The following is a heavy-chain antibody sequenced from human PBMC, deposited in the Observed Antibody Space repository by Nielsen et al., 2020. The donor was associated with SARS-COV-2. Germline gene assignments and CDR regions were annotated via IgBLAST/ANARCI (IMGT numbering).Heavy chain of an antibody. D-gene: IGHD5-18*01. CDR2: ISSSSSYI. J-gene: IGHJ4*02. V-gene: IGHV3-21*04. Sequence: GGSLRLSCAASGFTFSSYSMNWVRQAPGKGLEWVSSISSSSSYIYYADSVKGRFTISRDNAKNSLYLQMNSLRAEDTAVYYCATPRYYTAMAPFDYWGQGTLVTVSS. CDR1: GFTFSSYS. CDR3: ATPRYYTAMAPFDY.